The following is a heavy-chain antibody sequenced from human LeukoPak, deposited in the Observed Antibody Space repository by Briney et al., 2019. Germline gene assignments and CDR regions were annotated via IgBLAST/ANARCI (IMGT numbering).Heavy chain of an antibody. CDR3: ARENDRYGRIDY. D-gene: IGHD5-18*01. V-gene: IGHV4-59*01. J-gene: IGHJ4*02. Sequence: SETLSLTCTVSGGSISSYYWSWVRQPPGKGLEWIGCVSYSGSTDYNPSLKSRVIISIDTSKNQFSLRLSSVTAADTAVYYCARENDRYGRIDYWGQGTQVTVSS. CDR1: GGSISSYY. CDR2: VSYSGST.